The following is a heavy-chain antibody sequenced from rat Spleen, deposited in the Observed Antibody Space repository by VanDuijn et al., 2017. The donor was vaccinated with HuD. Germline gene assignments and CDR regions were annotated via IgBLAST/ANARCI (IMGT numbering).Heavy chain of an antibody. D-gene: IGHD3-1*01. V-gene: IGHV3-1*01. Sequence: EVQLQESGPGLVKPSQSLSLTCSVTDYSITSNYWAWIRKFPGNEMDWMGYISYSGSTSYNLSLKSRISITRDISKNQFFLQLNSVTTDDTATYYCTRGPAPDYWGQGVMVTVSS. J-gene: IGHJ2*01. CDR2: ISYSGST. CDR1: DYSITSNY. CDR3: TRGPAPDY.